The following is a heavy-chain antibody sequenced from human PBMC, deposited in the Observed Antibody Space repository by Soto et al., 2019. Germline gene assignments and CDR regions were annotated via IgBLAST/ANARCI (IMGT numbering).Heavy chain of an antibody. CDR1: GFTFSNYA. D-gene: IGHD2-21*01. V-gene: IGHV3-23*01. CDR2: ISGSGTRT. J-gene: IGHJ1*01. Sequence: PVGSLRLSCAASGFTFSNYAMSWVRQAPGKGLEWVLDISGSGTRTYYADSVKGRFTISRDNSKNTVYLQMSGLRAEDTAIYYCAKEGSGAYWKTFQHWGQGTLVTVSS. CDR3: AKEGSGAYWKTFQH.